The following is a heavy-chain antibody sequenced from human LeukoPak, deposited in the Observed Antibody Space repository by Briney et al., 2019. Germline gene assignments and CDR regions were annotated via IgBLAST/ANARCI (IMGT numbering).Heavy chain of an antibody. J-gene: IGHJ4*02. V-gene: IGHV3-49*04. CDR3: TRDGLLGLPIY. CDR1: GFTFGDYA. Sequence: GGSLRLSCTASGFTFGDYAMSWVRQAPGKGLEWVGFIRSKAYGGTTEYAASVKGRFTISRDDSKSITYLQMNSLKTEDTAVYYCTRDGLLGLPIYWGQGTLVTVSS. CDR2: IRSKAYGGTT.